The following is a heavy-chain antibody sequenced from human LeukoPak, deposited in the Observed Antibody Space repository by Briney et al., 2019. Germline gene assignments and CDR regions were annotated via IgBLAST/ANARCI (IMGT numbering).Heavy chain of an antibody. CDR1: GYTFTGYY. V-gene: IGHV1-2*02. J-gene: IGHJ4*02. Sequence: VASVTVSCKASGYTFTGYYMHWVRQAPGQGLEWMGWINPNSGGTNYAQKFQGRVTMTRDTSISTAYMELSRLRSDDTAVYYCARGPLAGTTSLYFDCWGQGTLVTVSS. D-gene: IGHD1-7*01. CDR2: INPNSGGT. CDR3: ARGPLAGTTSLYFDC.